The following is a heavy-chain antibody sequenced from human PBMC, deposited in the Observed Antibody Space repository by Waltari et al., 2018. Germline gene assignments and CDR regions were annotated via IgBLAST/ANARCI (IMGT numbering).Heavy chain of an antibody. V-gene: IGHV4-4*01. CDR2: VVPSGRT. CDR1: W. D-gene: IGHD2-15*01. CDR3: ARDRGRGLYLDT. Sequence: WWGGVSHLPQRGLECIGQVVPSGRTNYGPSFASRVTVSVDTSNNLFSRTMTSATAADTAIYFCARDRGRGLYLDTWGPGTLVTVSP. J-gene: IGHJ1*01.